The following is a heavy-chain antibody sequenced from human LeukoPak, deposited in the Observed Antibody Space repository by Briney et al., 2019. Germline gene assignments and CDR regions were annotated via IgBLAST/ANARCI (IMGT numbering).Heavy chain of an antibody. CDR1: GFNFNNYD. D-gene: IGHD3-3*01. Sequence: GGSLRLSCVASGFNFNNYDLHWVRQAPGKGLEWVAVISYDGSNKYYADSVKGRFTISRDNSKNSLYLQMNSLRAEDTAVYYCARAKPVLRFLEWLLPFDYWGQGTLVTVSS. CDR2: ISYDGSNK. J-gene: IGHJ4*02. CDR3: ARAKPVLRFLEWLLPFDY. V-gene: IGHV3-33*05.